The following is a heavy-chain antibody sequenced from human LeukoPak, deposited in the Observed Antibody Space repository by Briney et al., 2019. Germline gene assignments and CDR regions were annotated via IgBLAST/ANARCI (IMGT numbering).Heavy chain of an antibody. Sequence: SETLSLTCTVSGGSMSPYHWGWIRQPPGKGLEWIGEINHSGSTNYNPSLKSRVTISVDTSKNQFSLKLSSVTAADTAVYYCARRHSSGWYGGYYWGQGTLVTVSS. D-gene: IGHD6-19*01. CDR3: ARRHSSGWYGGYY. CDR2: INHSGST. V-gene: IGHV4-34*01. J-gene: IGHJ4*02. CDR1: GGSMSPYH.